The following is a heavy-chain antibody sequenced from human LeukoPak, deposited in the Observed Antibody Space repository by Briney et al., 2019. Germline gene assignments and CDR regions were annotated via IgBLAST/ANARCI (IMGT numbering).Heavy chain of an antibody. CDR1: GFTFDDYA. J-gene: IGHJ3*02. CDR3: AKDGSSGYYYHAFDI. V-gene: IGHV3-43*02. Sequence: GGSLRLSCAASGFTFDDYAMHWVRQAPGKGLEWVSLISGDGGSTYYADSVKGRFTISRDNSKNSLYLQMNSLRTEDTALYYCAKDGSSGYYYHAFDIWGQGIMVTVSS. CDR2: ISGDGGST. D-gene: IGHD3-22*01.